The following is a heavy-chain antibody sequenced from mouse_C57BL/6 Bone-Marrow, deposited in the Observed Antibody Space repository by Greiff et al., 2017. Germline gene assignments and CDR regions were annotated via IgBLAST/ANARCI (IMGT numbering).Heavy chain of an antibody. CDR3: AIYYYGSSYGYFDV. V-gene: IGHV14-3*01. J-gene: IGHJ1*03. D-gene: IGHD1-1*01. CDR2: IDPANGNT. Sequence: EVQLQESVAELVRPGASVKLSCTASGFNIKNTYMHWVKQRPEQGLEWIGRIDPANGNTKYAPKFQGKATITAATSSNTAYLQLSSLTSEDTAIYYCAIYYYGSSYGYFDVWGTGTTVTVSS. CDR1: GFNIKNTY.